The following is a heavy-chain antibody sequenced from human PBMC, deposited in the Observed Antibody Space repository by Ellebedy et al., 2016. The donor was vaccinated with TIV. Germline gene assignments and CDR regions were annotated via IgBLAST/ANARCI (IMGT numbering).Heavy chain of an antibody. Sequence: PGGSLRLSCAASGFTFSSYAMSWVRQAPGQGLEWVSAISGSGGSTYYADSVKGRFTVSRDNSKNTLYLQMNSLRAEDTAVYYCARDPWGAMIKYFFEYWGQGTLVTVSS. CDR3: ARDPWGAMIKYFFEY. D-gene: IGHD3-10*01. J-gene: IGHJ4*02. V-gene: IGHV3-23*01. CDR2: ISGSGGST. CDR1: GFTFSSYA.